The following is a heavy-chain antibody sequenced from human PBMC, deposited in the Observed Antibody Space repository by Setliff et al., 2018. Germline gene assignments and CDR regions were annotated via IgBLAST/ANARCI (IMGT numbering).Heavy chain of an antibody. CDR3: ARSFSRREKFLLDY. CDR2: IYYSGST. Sequence: SETLSLTCTVSGGSTSSGSYYWSWVRQPPGKGLEWIGYIYYSGSTNYNPSLKSRVTISMDTSKNQFSLKVSSVTAADTAVYYCARSFSRREKFLLDYWGQGALVTVSS. CDR1: GGSTSSGSYY. V-gene: IGHV4-61*01. J-gene: IGHJ4*02.